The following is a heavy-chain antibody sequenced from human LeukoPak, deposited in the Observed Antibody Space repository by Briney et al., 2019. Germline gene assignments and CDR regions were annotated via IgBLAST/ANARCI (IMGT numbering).Heavy chain of an antibody. V-gene: IGHV1-3*01. CDR2: INAGNGNT. CDR1: GYTFTSYA. D-gene: IGHD3-9*01. CDR3: ARGGYDILTGYSLTYFDY. J-gene: IGHJ4*02. Sequence: ASVKVSCKASGYTFTSYALHWVRQAPGQRLEGMGWINAGNGNTKSSQKFQGRVTITRDTSASTAYMELSSLRSEDTAVYYCARGGYDILTGYSLTYFDYWGQGTLVTVSS.